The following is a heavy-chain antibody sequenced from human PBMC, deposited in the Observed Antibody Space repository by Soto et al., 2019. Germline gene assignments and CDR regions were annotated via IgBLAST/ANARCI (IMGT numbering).Heavy chain of an antibody. CDR2: IYYSGST. D-gene: IGHD3-22*01. V-gene: IGHV4-39*01. Sequence: SETLSLTCTVSGGSISSRSDYWGWLRQPPGKGLEWIGSIYYSGSTYYNPSLKSRVTISVDTSKNQFSLKLSSVTAADTAVYYCATIGGYYYDSSGPYYFDYWGQGALVTVSS. CDR3: ATIGGYYYDSSGPYYFDY. J-gene: IGHJ4*02. CDR1: GGSISSRSDY.